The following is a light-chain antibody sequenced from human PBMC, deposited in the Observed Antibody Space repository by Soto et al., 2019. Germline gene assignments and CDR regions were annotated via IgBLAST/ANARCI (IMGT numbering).Light chain of an antibody. J-gene: IGLJ7*01. Sequence: QSALTQPRSVSASPGQSVTISCTGTSGDVGGSNHVSWYQHHPGKAPKFLIYDVTKRPSGVPDRFSGSKSGNTASLTISGLQAEDEADYYCCSDAGTYTFVFGTGTQLTVL. V-gene: IGLV2-11*01. CDR2: DVT. CDR1: SGDVGGSNH. CDR3: CSDAGTYTFV.